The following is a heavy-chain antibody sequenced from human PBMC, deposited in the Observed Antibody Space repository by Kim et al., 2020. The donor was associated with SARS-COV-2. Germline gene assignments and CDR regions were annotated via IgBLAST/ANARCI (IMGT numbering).Heavy chain of an antibody. D-gene: IGHD3-16*02. Sequence: NPTLETRVTISVDTSKNQFSLKLSSVTAADTAVYYCARQALRELSYLDYWGQGTLVTVSS. J-gene: IGHJ4*02. CDR3: ARQALRELSYLDY. V-gene: IGHV4-39*01.